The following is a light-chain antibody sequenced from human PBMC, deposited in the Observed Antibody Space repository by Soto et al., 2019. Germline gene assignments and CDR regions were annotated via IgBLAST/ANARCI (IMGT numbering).Light chain of an antibody. CDR1: QGIRND. CDR2: AAS. Sequence: AIQMTPSPSSLSASVGDRVTITCRASQGIRNDLGWYQQKPGKAPKLLIYAASSLQSGGPSRFSGSGSGTDFTLTINSLQPEDFATYYCLQDYKYSPTFGQGTKVEIK. CDR3: LQDYKYSPT. V-gene: IGKV1-6*01. J-gene: IGKJ1*01.